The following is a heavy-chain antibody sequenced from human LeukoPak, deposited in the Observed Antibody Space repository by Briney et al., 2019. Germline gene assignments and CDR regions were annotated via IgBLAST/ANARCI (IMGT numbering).Heavy chain of an antibody. D-gene: IGHD5-24*01. CDR3: ARDYKYAFDN. J-gene: IGHJ4*02. Sequence: GGSLRLSCAASGFPFSDYSMNWVRQAPGKGLEWISYIGLDSGNTNYADSVKGRFTISGDKAKSSLYLQMNSLRVEDTAVYYCARDYKYAFDNWGQGTLVTVSS. CDR1: GFPFSDYS. CDR2: IGLDSGNT. V-gene: IGHV3-48*01.